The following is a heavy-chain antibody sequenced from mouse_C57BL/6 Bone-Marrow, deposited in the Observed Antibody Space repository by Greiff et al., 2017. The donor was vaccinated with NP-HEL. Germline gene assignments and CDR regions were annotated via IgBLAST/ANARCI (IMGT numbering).Heavy chain of an antibody. CDR1: GFNIKDYY. Sequence: VQLQQSGAELVKPGASVKLSCTASGFNIKDYYMHWVKQRPEQGLEWIGRIDPEDGETKYAPKFQGKATITADTSSNTADLQVSSLTAEDAAVYYCARGAYWGQGTLVTVSA. CDR2: IDPEDGET. CDR3: ARGAY. V-gene: IGHV14-2*01. J-gene: IGHJ3*01.